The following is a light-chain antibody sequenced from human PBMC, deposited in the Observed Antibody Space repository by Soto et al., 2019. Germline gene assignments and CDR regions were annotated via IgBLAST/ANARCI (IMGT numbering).Light chain of an antibody. Sequence: SYELTQPPSVSEAPGQTARITCGGNNIESKRVHWYQQKPGQAPVLVVYDDSDRPSGIPDRFSGSNSGNTATLTISSVEAGDEADYYCQVWDRSSDHRVFGTGTKLTVL. CDR2: DDS. J-gene: IGLJ1*01. CDR1: NIESKR. CDR3: QVWDRSSDHRV. V-gene: IGLV3-21*02.